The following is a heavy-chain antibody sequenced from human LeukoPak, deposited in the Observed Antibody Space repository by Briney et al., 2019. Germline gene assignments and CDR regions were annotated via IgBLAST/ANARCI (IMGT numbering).Heavy chain of an antibody. D-gene: IGHD1/OR15-1a*01. Sequence: PGRSLRLSSAASGFTFTTFGIHWVRQAPGKGLEWVAAISPHGDIEYYTDSVKGRFTISRDNSKNMIYLQMNSLRGEDSAVYYCAKINNNDDYWGQGNLVTVSS. J-gene: IGHJ4*02. CDR2: ISPHGDIE. CDR3: AKINNNDDY. V-gene: IGHV3-30*18. CDR1: GFTFTTFG.